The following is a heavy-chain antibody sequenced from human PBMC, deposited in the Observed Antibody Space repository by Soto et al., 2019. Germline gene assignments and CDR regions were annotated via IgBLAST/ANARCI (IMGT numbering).Heavy chain of an antibody. D-gene: IGHD3-22*01. Sequence: EVQLVESGGGLVQPGGSLRLSCAASGFTFSSYWMSWVRQAPGKGLEWVANIKQDGSEKYYVDSVKGRFTISRDNAKNSLYLQMNSLRAEDTAVYYCERQRSGYFRYFDYWGQGTLVTVSS. CDR2: IKQDGSEK. V-gene: IGHV3-7*05. J-gene: IGHJ4*02. CDR3: ERQRSGYFRYFDY. CDR1: GFTFSSYW.